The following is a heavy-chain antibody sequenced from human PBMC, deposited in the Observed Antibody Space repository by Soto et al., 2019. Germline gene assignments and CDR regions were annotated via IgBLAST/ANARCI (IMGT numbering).Heavy chain of an antibody. Sequence: ESGGGGVPPGTSVRLSCAASGFTFSGYGMHWVRQAPGKGLEWVAAISYDGSNKHYADSVKGRFTISRDNSKNTLSLQMNGLRGEDTAVYHCAKGLVGYVFGVQDYHYGMDVWGQGATVIVSS. CDR2: ISYDGSNK. V-gene: IGHV3-30*18. CDR1: GFTFSGYG. D-gene: IGHD2-8*02. J-gene: IGHJ6*01. CDR3: AKGLVGYVFGVQDYHYGMDV.